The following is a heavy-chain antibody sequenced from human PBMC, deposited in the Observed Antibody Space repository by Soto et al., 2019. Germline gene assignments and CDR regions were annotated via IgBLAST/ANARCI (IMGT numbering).Heavy chain of an antibody. CDR2: ISYDGSNK. CDR1: GFTFSSYG. J-gene: IGHJ4*02. V-gene: IGHV3-30*18. D-gene: IGHD3-10*01. CDR3: AKDLGVGRSGFGELSGPFDY. Sequence: SGGSLRLSCAASGFTFSSYGMHWVRQAPGKGLEWVAVISYDGSNKYYADSVKGRFTISRDNSKNTLYLQMNSLRAEDTAVYYCAKDLGVGRSGFGELSGPFDYWGQGTLVTVSS.